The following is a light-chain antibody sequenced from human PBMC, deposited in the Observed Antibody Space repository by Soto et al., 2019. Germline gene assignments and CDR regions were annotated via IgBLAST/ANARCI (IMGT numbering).Light chain of an antibody. V-gene: IGKV1-5*03. Sequence: IQMTQSPSTLSSSVGDRVTRSCRASQSISSWLAWYQQKPGKAPKLLIYKASSLESGVPSRFSGSGSGTEFTLTISSLQPDDFATYYCQQYNSYPWTFGQGTRWIS. CDR1: QSISSW. CDR3: QQYNSYPWT. CDR2: KAS. J-gene: IGKJ1*01.